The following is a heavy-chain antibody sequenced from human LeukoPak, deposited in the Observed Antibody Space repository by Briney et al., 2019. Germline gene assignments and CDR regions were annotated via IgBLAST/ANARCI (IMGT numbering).Heavy chain of an antibody. CDR1: GGSFSSYG. CDR2: RVPILGPT. D-gene: IGHD5-24*01. CDR3: AREGPVGTDGF. J-gene: IGHJ1*01. Sequence: ASVKVSCKASGGSFSSYGISWVRQAPGQGLEWMGGRVPILGPTNLAQKFQGRLTITGDESTSTAYMELNGLSGEDTAVYYCAREGPVGTDGFWGQGTLVTVSS. V-gene: IGHV1-69*13.